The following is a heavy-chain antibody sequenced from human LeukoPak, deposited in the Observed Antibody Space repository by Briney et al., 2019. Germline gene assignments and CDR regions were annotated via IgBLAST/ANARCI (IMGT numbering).Heavy chain of an antibody. J-gene: IGHJ4*02. CDR1: GYTFTSYG. D-gene: IGHD6-13*01. Sequence: ASVKVSCKASGYTFTSYGFTWVRHAPGQGLEWVGWISAYNGHTKYAEKFQGRVTMTTDTSTVTAYMELRSLRSDDAAVYYCARGPMAAAGTFDYWGQGTLVTVSS. CDR2: ISAYNGHT. V-gene: IGHV1-18*01. CDR3: ARGPMAAAGTFDY.